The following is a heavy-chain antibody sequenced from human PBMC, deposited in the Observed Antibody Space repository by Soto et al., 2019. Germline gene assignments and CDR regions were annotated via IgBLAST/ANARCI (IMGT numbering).Heavy chain of an antibody. J-gene: IGHJ4*02. D-gene: IGHD6-13*01. CDR1: GGSISSYY. V-gene: IGHV4-4*07. CDR2: IHTTENT. CDR3: ARALSSAAGLYFDY. Sequence: SETLSLTCTVSGGSISSYYWSWLRQPAGKGLEWIGRIHTTENTNYNPSLKSRVTMSVDTSNNQFSLRLSSLTAADTAVYYCARALSSAAGLYFDYWGQGTLVTVSS.